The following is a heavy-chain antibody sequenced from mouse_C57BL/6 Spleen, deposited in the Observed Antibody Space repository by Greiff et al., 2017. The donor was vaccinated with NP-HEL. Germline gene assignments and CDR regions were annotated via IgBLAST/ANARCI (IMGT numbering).Heavy chain of an antibody. J-gene: IGHJ3*01. V-gene: IGHV5-4*03. CDR3: ANDYECAY. CDR1: GFTFSSYA. D-gene: IGHD2-4*01. CDR2: ISDGGSYT. Sequence: EVKLMESGGGLVKPGGSLKLSCAASGFTFSSYAMSWVRQTPDKRLAWVATISDGGSYTNYPANVKGRFTISRDNAKNNLYLQMSHLKSEDTAMYYCANDYECAYWGQGTLVTVSA.